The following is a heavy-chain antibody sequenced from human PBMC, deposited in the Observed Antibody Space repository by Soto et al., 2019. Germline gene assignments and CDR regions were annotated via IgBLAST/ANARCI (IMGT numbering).Heavy chain of an antibody. CDR3: ARQVPAAMYNGGFFDY. CDR2: IYYSGST. CDR1: GGSISSYY. J-gene: IGHJ4*02. Sequence: QVQLQESGPGLVKPSETLSLTCTVSGGSISSYYWSWIRQPPGKGLEWIGYIYYSGSTNYNPSLKSRVTISVDTSKNQFSLKLSSVTAADTAVYYCARQVPAAMYNGGFFDYWGQGTLVTVSS. V-gene: IGHV4-59*08. D-gene: IGHD2-2*01.